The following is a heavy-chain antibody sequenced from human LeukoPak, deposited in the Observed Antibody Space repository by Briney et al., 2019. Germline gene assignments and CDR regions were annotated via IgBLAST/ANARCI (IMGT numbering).Heavy chain of an antibody. CDR3: ARVAPYNTSRVGFDY. Sequence: ASVKVSCKASGYTFSSYYMHWVRQAPGQGLEWMGIINPSVGATSYAQKFQGRVTMTRDTSTSTVYMELSSLRSEDTAVYYCARVAPYNTSRVGFDYWGQGTLVIVSS. J-gene: IGHJ4*02. D-gene: IGHD3-10*01. V-gene: IGHV1-46*01. CDR2: INPSVGAT. CDR1: GYTFSSYY.